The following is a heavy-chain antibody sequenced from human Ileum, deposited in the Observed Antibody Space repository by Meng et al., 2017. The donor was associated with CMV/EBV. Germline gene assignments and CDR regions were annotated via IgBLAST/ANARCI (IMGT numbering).Heavy chain of an antibody. Sequence: QVQLVQSGAEVKKPGASVKVSCKSSGYTFTDYYMHWVRQAPGQGLEWMGRINPNSGGTNYAQKFQGRVTMTRETSISAVYVELSSLISDDTAVYYCVRGSKNWYGFDYWGQGILVTVSS. V-gene: IGHV1-2*06. D-gene: IGHD6-13*01. CDR2: INPNSGGT. J-gene: IGHJ4*02. CDR1: GYTFTDYY. CDR3: VRGSKNWYGFDY.